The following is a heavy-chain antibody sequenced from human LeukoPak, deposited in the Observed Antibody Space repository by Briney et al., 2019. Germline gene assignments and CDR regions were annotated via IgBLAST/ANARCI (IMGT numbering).Heavy chain of an antibody. CDR1: GFTFSSYS. CDR3: AKVGPPYSSGWSIEFDY. J-gene: IGHJ4*02. D-gene: IGHD6-19*01. CDR2: ISTGSSYI. V-gene: IGHV3-21*04. Sequence: GGSLRLSCAASGFTFSSYSMNWVRQAPGRGLEWVSSISTGSSYIYYADSVKGRFTISRDNAKNSLFLQVNSLRAEDTAVYYCAKVGPPYSSGWSIEFDYWGRGTLVTVSS.